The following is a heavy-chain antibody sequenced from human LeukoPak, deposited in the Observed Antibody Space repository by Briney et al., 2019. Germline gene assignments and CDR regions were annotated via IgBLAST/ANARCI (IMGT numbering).Heavy chain of an antibody. CDR3: ARAESHSGYKGY. V-gene: IGHV1-2*02. CDR1: GYTFSGYY. Sequence: ASVKVSCKASGYTFSGYYMHWVRQAPGQGLEWMGWINPNSGGTNYAQKFQGRVTMTRDTSISTAYMELSRLRSDDRAVYYCARAESHSGYKGYWGQGTLVTVSS. D-gene: IGHD3-22*01. CDR2: INPNSGGT. J-gene: IGHJ4*02.